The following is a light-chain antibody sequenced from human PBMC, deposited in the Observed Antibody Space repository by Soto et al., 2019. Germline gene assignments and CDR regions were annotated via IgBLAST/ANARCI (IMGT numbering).Light chain of an antibody. CDR2: EVS. Sequence: QSALTQPPSVSGSPGQSVTISCTGTSSDVGRYNRVSWYQQSPGTAHTLLIYEVSNRPSGVSDRFSVSKSXNTASLTVSGLQGDDEADFHCCSYAGRFIWLFGVGTRLTVL. J-gene: IGLJ3*02. CDR3: CSYAGRFIWL. V-gene: IGLV2-18*02. CDR1: SSDVGRYNR.